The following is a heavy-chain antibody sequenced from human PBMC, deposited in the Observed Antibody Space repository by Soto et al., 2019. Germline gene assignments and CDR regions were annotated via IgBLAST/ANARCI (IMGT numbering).Heavy chain of an antibody. V-gene: IGHV4-30-4*01. D-gene: IGHD4-17*01. CDR1: GGSISSGDYY. Sequence: PSETLSLTCTVSGGSISSGDYYWSWIRQPPGKGLEWIGYIYYSGSTYYNPSLKSRVTISVDTSKNQFSLKLSSVTAAGTAVYYCARGTLPYGGNSGPLDYWGQGTLVTVSS. CDR3: ARGTLPYGGNSGPLDY. CDR2: IYYSGST. J-gene: IGHJ4*02.